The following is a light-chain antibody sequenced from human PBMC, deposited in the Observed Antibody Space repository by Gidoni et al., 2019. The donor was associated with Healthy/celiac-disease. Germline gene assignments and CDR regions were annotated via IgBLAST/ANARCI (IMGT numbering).Light chain of an antibody. CDR3: QVWDDNSDHYV. CDR2: DDT. CDR1: KIGIKS. J-gene: IGLJ1*01. Sequence: SYELTQPPSVSVAPGQTARITCGGNKIGIKSVHWYQQKPGQAPVLVVYDDTDRPSGIPERLSGSKSWNTATLTITRVEAGDEADYYCQVWDDNSDHYVFGSGTKVTVL. V-gene: IGLV3-21*02.